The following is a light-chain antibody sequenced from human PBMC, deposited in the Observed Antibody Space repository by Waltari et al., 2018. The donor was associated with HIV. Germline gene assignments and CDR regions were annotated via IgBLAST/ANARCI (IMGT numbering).Light chain of an antibody. Sequence: QSALTQPAPVSGSPGQSINISCTGSSMVIGGYGLVSWYQQHPGKAPKLIIYDVIERPSGVSNRFSASKSGNTASLTISGLQPEDEADYYCCSFIGRSTLIFGGGTKVTVV. CDR1: SMVIGGYGL. CDR3: CSFIGRSTLI. V-gene: IGLV2-23*02. J-gene: IGLJ2*01. CDR2: DVI.